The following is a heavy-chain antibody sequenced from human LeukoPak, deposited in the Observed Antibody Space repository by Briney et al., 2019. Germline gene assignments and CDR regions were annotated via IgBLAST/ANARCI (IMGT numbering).Heavy chain of an antibody. CDR2: IYYSGST. CDR1: GGSISSGGYY. V-gene: IGHV4-31*03. Sequence: PSQTLSLTCTVSGGSISSGGYYWSWIRQHPGKGLEWIGYIYYSGSTYYNPSLKSRVTISVDTSKNQLSLKLSSVTAADTAVYYCARYSHSGSYFYFDYWGQGTLVTVSS. D-gene: IGHD1-26*01. J-gene: IGHJ4*02. CDR3: ARYSHSGSYFYFDY.